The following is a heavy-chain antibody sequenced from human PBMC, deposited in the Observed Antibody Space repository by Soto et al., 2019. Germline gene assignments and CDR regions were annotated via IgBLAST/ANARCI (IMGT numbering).Heavy chain of an antibody. CDR1: GFTFSSYS. Sequence: HPGGSLRLSCAASGFTFSSYSVNWVRQAPGKGLEWVSYISSSSSTIYYADSVKGRFTISRDNAKNSLYLQMNSLRAEDTAVYYCARGVDYGRYMDVWGKGTTVTVSS. D-gene: IGHD4-17*01. J-gene: IGHJ6*03. V-gene: IGHV3-48*01. CDR3: ARGVDYGRYMDV. CDR2: ISSSSSTI.